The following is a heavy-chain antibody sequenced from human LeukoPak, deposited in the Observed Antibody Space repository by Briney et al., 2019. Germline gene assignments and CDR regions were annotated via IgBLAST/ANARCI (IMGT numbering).Heavy chain of an antibody. D-gene: IGHD1-14*01. Sequence: GGSLRLSCTTSGFTFGDYAMSWVCQAPGMGLEWVGFVRGKAYDGSTEYAASVKGRFTISRDESKGTAYLQMSSLKTEDTAVYYCTRSSMKGTRADAFDIWGQGTVVTVSS. J-gene: IGHJ3*02. CDR2: VRGKAYDGST. CDR3: TRSSMKGTRADAFDI. CDR1: GFTFGDYA. V-gene: IGHV3-49*04.